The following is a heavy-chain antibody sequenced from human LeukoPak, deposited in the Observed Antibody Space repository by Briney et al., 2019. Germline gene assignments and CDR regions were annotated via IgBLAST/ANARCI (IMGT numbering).Heavy chain of an antibody. D-gene: IGHD3-3*01. CDR2: IYYSGST. J-gene: IGHJ5*02. V-gene: IGHV4-39*07. CDR1: GGSISSSSYY. Sequence: SETLSLTCTVSGGSISSSSYYWGWIRQPPGKGLEWIGSIYYSGSTYYNPSLKSRVTISVDTSKNQFSLKLSSVTAADTAVYYCARGIRVTIFGVPSTGGWFDPWGQGTLVTVSS. CDR3: ARGIRVTIFGVPSTGGWFDP.